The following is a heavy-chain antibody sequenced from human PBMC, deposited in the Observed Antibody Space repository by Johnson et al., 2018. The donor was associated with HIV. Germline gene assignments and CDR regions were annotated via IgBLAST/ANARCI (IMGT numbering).Heavy chain of an antibody. CDR2: IYSGGST. Sequence: VQLVEYGGGLIQPGGSLRLSCAASGFTISSNYMSWVRQAPGKGLEWVSVIYSGGSTYYADSVKGRFTISRDNSKNTLYLQMNSLRAEDTAVYYCAKTRMGGILDAFDLWGQGTMVIVS. D-gene: IGHD3-10*01. CDR3: AKTRMGGILDAFDL. J-gene: IGHJ3*01. CDR1: GFTISSNY. V-gene: IGHV3-53*01.